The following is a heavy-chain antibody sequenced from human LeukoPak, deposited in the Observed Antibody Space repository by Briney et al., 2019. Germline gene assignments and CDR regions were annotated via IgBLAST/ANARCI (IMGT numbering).Heavy chain of an antibody. D-gene: IGHD6-19*01. V-gene: IGHV3-30*02. CDR3: AKGSKAVLFTRDHYMDV. Sequence: GGSLRLSCAASGVTFDDYGRSGGRQAPGKGLEGVAFIRYDGSNKYYADSVRGRFTIARDNSKNPLYLQMNSLRAEDTAVYFCAKGSKAVLFTRDHYMDVWGKGSTVAISS. CDR2: IRYDGSNK. CDR1: GVTFDDYG. J-gene: IGHJ6*03.